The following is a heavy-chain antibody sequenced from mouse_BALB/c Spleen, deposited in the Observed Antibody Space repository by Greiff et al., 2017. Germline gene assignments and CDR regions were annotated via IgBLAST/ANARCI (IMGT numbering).Heavy chain of an antibody. CDR1: GFSLTSYG. CDR3: AREWLRFAY. J-gene: IGHJ3*01. D-gene: IGHD2-2*01. Sequence: VKLVESGPGLVAPSQSLSITCTVSGFSLTSYGVHWVRQPPGKGLEWLGVIWAGGSTNYNSALMSRLSISKDNSKSQVFLKMNSLQTDDTAMYYCAREWLRFAYWGQGTLVTVSA. CDR2: IWAGGST. V-gene: IGHV2-9*02.